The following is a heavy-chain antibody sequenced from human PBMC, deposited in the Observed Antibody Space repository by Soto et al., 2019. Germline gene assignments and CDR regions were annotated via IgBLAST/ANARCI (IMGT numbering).Heavy chain of an antibody. Sequence: GSLRLSCAASGFTFSSYAMSWVRQAPGKGLEWMANIKQDGSEKYYVDSVKGRFTISRDNAKNSLYLQMNSLRAEDTAVYYCARDSLYYDILTGYSDGDNEPKYKWFDPWGQGTLVTVSS. CDR1: GFTFSSYA. CDR2: IKQDGSEK. J-gene: IGHJ5*02. V-gene: IGHV3-7*01. CDR3: ARDSLYYDILTGYSDGDNEPKYKWFDP. D-gene: IGHD3-9*01.